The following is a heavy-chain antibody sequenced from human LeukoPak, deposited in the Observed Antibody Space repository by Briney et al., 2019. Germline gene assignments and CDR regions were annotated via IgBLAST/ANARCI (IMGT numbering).Heavy chain of an antibody. Sequence: GGSLRLSCAASGFTFSSYGMHWVRQAPGKGLEWVAVIWYDGSNKYYADSVKGRFTISRDNSKNTLYLQMNSLRAEDTAVYHCAREGYYDSSGFFDYWGQGTLVTVSS. D-gene: IGHD3-22*01. CDR3: AREGYYDSSGFFDY. J-gene: IGHJ4*02. CDR1: GFTFSSYG. V-gene: IGHV3-33*01. CDR2: IWYDGSNK.